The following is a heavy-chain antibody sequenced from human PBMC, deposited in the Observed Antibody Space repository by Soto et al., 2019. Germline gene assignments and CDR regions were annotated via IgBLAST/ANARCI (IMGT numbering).Heavy chain of an antibody. V-gene: IGHV1-18*01. CDR1: GGTFSSYA. CDR3: AREAGYYGSGSYYIPVDY. Sequence: ASVKGSCKASGGTFSSYAISWVRQAPGQGLEWMGWISAYNGNTNYAQKLQGRVTMTTDTSTSTAYMELRSLRSDDTAVYYCAREAGYYGSGSYYIPVDYWGQGTLVTVSS. J-gene: IGHJ4*02. CDR2: ISAYNGNT. D-gene: IGHD3-10*01.